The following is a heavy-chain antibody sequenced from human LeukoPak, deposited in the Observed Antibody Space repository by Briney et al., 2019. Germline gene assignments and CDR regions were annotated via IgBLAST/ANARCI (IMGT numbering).Heavy chain of an antibody. Sequence: QSGGSLRLSCAASGFTFSSYWMSWVRQAPGKGLEWVANIKQDGSEKYYVDSVKGRFTISRDNAKNSLYLQMNSLRAEDMALYYCAKASSSSLEYNWFDPWGQGTLVTVSS. CDR1: GFTFSSYW. J-gene: IGHJ5*02. CDR3: AKASSSSLEYNWFDP. D-gene: IGHD6-13*01. CDR2: IKQDGSEK. V-gene: IGHV3-7*03.